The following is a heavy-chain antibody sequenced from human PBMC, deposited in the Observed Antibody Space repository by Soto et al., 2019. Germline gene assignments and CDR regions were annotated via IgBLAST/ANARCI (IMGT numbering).Heavy chain of an antibody. Sequence: QITLKESGPTLVKPTQTLTLTCTFSGFSLSTSGVGVGWIRQPPGKALEWLALIYWEDDKRYSPSLKSRLTITKDTSKNQVVLTMANMDPVDTATYYCAHRQTYCGGNCYSGFDYWGQGTLVTVSS. J-gene: IGHJ4*02. V-gene: IGHV2-5*02. CDR2: IYWEDDK. CDR1: GFSLSTSGVG. D-gene: IGHD2-21*02. CDR3: AHRQTYCGGNCYSGFDY.